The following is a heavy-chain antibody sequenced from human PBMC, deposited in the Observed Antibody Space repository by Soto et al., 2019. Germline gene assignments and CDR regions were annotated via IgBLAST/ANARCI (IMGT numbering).Heavy chain of an antibody. J-gene: IGHJ5*02. D-gene: IGHD6-19*01. V-gene: IGHV3-30*02. Sequence: GGSLRLSCAASGFTFSSYSMHWVRQAPGKGLEWVATISNSRNNEYYADSVKGRFTISRDNSKNTLYLQTNSLRHEDTAVYYCAKDRQRLVLGPIWFDPWGQGNLVTVS. CDR3: AKDRQRLVLGPIWFDP. CDR1: GFTFSSYS. CDR2: ISNSRNNE.